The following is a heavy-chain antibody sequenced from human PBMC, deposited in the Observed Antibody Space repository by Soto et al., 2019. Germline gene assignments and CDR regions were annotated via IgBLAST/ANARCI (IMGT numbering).Heavy chain of an antibody. CDR2: IYYSGST. V-gene: IGHV4-61*01. D-gene: IGHD5-18*01. CDR3: ARTKRIQLWYNWFDP. CDR1: GGSVSSGSHY. Sequence: SETLSLTCTVSGGSVSSGSHYWSWIRQPPGKGLEWIGYIYYSGSTNYNPSLKSRVTISVDTSKNQFSLKLSSVTAADTAVYYCARTKRIQLWYNWFDPWGQGTLVTVSS. J-gene: IGHJ5*02.